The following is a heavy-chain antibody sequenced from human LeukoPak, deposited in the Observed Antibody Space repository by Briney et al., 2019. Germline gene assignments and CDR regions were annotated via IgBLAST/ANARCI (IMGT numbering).Heavy chain of an antibody. CDR1: GFTFSSYE. V-gene: IGHV3-48*03. D-gene: IGHD6-13*01. J-gene: IGHJ1*01. CDR2: ISSSGSTI. Sequence: GGSLRLSCAASGFTFSSYEMNWVRQAPGKGLEWVSYISSSGSTIYYADSVKGRFTISRDNAKNSLYLQMNSLRAEDTAVYYCARGDFSSSWYPEYFQHWGQGTLVTVSS. CDR3: ARGDFSSSWYPEYFQH.